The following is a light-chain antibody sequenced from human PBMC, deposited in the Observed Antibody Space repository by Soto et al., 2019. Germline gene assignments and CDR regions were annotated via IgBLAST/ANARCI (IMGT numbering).Light chain of an antibody. V-gene: IGKV1-39*01. CDR1: QNVDSY. CDR3: QQTYTTPWP. J-gene: IGKJ1*01. CDR2: DAS. Sequence: DIQMTQSPVSLSASVGDRVTITCRASQNVDSYLNWYQQRPGKAPKLLIHDASSLQSGVSSRFSGRGSGTDFALTINSLQPEDIATIYCQQTYTTPWPFGQGTKVDIK.